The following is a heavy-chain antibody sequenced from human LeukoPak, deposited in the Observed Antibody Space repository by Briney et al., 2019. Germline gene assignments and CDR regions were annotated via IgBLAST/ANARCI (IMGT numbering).Heavy chain of an antibody. Sequence: SVKVSCKASGGTFTSYAISWVRQAPGQGLEWMGRIIPIIGTANYAQKFQGRVTITPDESTSTAYMELSSLRSEDTAVYYCASPENGYSYGYYWGQGTLVTVSS. D-gene: IGHD5-18*01. CDR3: ASPENGYSYGYY. V-gene: IGHV1-69*11. CDR1: GGTFTSYA. CDR2: IIPIIGTA. J-gene: IGHJ4*02.